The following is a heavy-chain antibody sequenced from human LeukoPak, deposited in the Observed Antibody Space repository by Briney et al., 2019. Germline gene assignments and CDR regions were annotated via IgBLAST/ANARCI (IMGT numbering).Heavy chain of an antibody. V-gene: IGHV3-23*01. J-gene: IGHJ4*02. D-gene: IGHD6-19*01. CDR1: GFTFSSYA. CDR3: AKSASDWYGYYFDY. CDR2: ISGSGGST. Sequence: AGGSLRLSCAASGFTFSSYAMSWVRQAPGKGLEWVSAISGSGGSTYYADSVKGRFTISRDNSKNTLYLQMNSLRAEDTALYYCAKSASDWYGYYFDYWGQGTLVTVSS.